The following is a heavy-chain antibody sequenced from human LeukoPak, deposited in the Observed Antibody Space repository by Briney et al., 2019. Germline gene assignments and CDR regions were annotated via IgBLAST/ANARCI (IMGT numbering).Heavy chain of an antibody. D-gene: IGHD3-16*02. CDR3: ARHGVLNYDYVWGSYPAPNWFDP. CDR1: GGSISSSSYY. J-gene: IGHJ5*02. CDR2: IYYSGST. V-gene: IGHV4-39*01. Sequence: SETLSLTCTVSGGSISSSSYYWGWIRQPPGKGLEWIGSIYYSGSTYYNPSLKSRVIISVDTSKSQFSLKLSSVTAADTAVYYCARHGVLNYDYVWGSYPAPNWFDPWGQGTLVTVSS.